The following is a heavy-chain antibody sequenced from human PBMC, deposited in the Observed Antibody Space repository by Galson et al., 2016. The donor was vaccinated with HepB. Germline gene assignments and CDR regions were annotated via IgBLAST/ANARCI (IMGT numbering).Heavy chain of an antibody. Sequence: TLSLTCTVSRGSITSGSYYWNWIRHHPGKGLEWIGYIDYSGITYYNPSLKSRVTISVDTSKIQFSLKLGSVTAADTAVYYCARGRGVKEGDAVATRVGQGFDIWGQGTMVTVSS. J-gene: IGHJ3*02. CDR2: IDYSGIT. V-gene: IGHV4-31*03. D-gene: IGHD5-12*01. CDR1: RGSITSGSYY. CDR3: ARGRGVKEGDAVATRVGQGFDI.